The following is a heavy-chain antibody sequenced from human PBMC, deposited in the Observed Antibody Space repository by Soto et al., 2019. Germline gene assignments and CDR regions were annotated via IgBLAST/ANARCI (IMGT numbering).Heavy chain of an antibody. J-gene: IGHJ4*02. CDR1: GFPFSNSA. D-gene: IGHD3-10*01. V-gene: IGHV3-23*01. CDR3: AKVRVGRDVDFDY. Sequence: GGSLRLSCAASGFPFSNSAMTWVRQSPAKGLEWVSTIRDSDSGGSTFYADSVKGRFTISRDDSKNTLYLQMSSLRAEETAMYYCAKVRVGRDVDFDYWGQGGLVTVSS. CDR2: IRDSDSGGST.